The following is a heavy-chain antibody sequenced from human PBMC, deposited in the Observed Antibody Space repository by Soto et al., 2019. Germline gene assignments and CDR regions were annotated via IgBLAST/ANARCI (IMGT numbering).Heavy chain of an antibody. J-gene: IGHJ5*02. CDR3: ARGSVLGIYYVSRGNWFDP. CDR2: IIPIFGTA. CDR1: GGTFSSYA. V-gene: IGHV1-69*13. Sequence: GASVKVSCKASGGTFSSYAISWVRQAPGQGLEWMGGIIPIFGTANYAQKFQGRVTITADESTSTAYMELSSLRSEDTAVYYCARGSVLGIYYVSRGNWFDPWGQGTLVTVPS. D-gene: IGHD3-10*02.